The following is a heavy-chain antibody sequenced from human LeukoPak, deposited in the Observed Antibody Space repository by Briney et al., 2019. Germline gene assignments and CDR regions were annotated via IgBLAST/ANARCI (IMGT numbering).Heavy chain of an antibody. Sequence: SETLSLTCTVSGGSFSNYYWSWIRQPAGKGLEWIGRIHTSGSTNYDPSLKSRVTMSVDTSKSQFSLKLSSVTAADTAVYYCARMVGATRCDIWGQGTMVTVSS. J-gene: IGHJ3*02. D-gene: IGHD1-26*01. CDR1: GGSFSNYY. V-gene: IGHV4-4*07. CDR3: ARMVGATRCDI. CDR2: IHTSGST.